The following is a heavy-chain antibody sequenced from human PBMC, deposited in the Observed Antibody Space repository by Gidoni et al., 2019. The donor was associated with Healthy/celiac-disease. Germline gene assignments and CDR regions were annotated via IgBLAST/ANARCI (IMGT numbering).Heavy chain of an antibody. V-gene: IGHV3-74*01. CDR2: INSDGSST. Sequence: EVQLVESGGGVVQPGGSLRLSWAASGFTFSSDWMPWVRQAPGKGLVWVSRINSDGSSTSYAVSVKGRFTLSRDHAKNTLYLQMNILRAEATAVYYCATLLRPGREGPGWFDPWGQGTLVTVSS. D-gene: IGHD1-26*01. CDR1: GFTFSSDW. CDR3: ATLLRPGREGPGWFDP. J-gene: IGHJ5*02.